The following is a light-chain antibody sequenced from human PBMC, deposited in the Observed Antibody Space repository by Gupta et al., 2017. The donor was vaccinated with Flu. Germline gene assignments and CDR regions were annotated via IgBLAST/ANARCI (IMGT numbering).Light chain of an antibody. CDR1: QSISSY. CDR2: SAS. J-gene: IGKJ4*01. CDR3: RQTYSSSPIT. Sequence: PSLSASVGDRVIITCRASQSISSYLHWYQQKPRKAPKLLICSASGWQSRVPSRFSGSGSGTDMTITIISRQHEDFATYFCRQTYSSSPITFGGGTRVEIK. V-gene: IGKV1-39*01.